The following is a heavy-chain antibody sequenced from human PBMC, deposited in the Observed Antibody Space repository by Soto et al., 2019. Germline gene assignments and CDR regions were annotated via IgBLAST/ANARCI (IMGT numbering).Heavy chain of an antibody. CDR3: ARILTTDYDSSGSPIYFDY. J-gene: IGHJ4*02. CDR1: GGSISSYY. Sequence: SETLSLTCTVSGGSISSYYWSWIRQPPGKGLEWIGYIYYSGSTNYNPSLKSRVTISVDTFKNQFSLKLSSVTAADTAVYYCARILTTDYDSSGSPIYFDYWGQGTLVTVSS. V-gene: IGHV4-59*01. D-gene: IGHD3-22*01. CDR2: IYYSGST.